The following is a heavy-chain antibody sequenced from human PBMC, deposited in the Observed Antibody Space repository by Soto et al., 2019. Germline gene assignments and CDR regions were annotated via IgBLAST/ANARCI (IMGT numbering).Heavy chain of an antibody. CDR2: IESKTAGATT. Sequence: EVQLVQSGGGLGKPGGSLRLSCAASGFSLSDAWMSWVRQAPGKGLEWVAQIESKTAGATTNYGAPVKGRFTISRDDSSNTLYLQMNSLKIEDTAMYYCTTDRNSWSRYTSSWYYFDYWGQGSLVTVSS. CDR3: TTDRNSWSRYTSSWYYFDY. D-gene: IGHD2-2*02. J-gene: IGHJ4*02. V-gene: IGHV3-15*04. CDR1: GFSLSDAW.